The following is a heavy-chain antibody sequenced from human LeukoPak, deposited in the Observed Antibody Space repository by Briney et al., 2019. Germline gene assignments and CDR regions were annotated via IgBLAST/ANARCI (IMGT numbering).Heavy chain of an antibody. CDR2: INPSGGST. D-gene: IGHD2-15*01. Sequence: ASVKVSCEASGYTFTSYYMHWVRQAPGQGLEWMGIINPSGGSTSYAQKFQGRVTMTRDTSTSTVYMELSSLRSEDTAVYYCARGGGPMTSYYYYGMDVWGQGTTVTVSS. CDR3: ARGGGPMTSYYYYGMDV. V-gene: IGHV1-46*01. CDR1: GYTFTSYY. J-gene: IGHJ6*02.